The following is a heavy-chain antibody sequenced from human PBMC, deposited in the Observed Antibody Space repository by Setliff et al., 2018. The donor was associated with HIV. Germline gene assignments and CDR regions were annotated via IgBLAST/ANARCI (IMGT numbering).Heavy chain of an antibody. Sequence: PGGSLRLSCAASGFTFSSYAMHWVRQAPGKGLEYVSTISSNGDSTYYANSVKGRFSISRDNSKNTLYLQMGSLRAEDMAVYYCARIFYYYYMDVWGKGTTVTVSS. CDR2: ISSNGDST. CDR3: ARIFYYYYMDV. CDR1: GFTFSSYA. V-gene: IGHV3-64*01. J-gene: IGHJ6*03.